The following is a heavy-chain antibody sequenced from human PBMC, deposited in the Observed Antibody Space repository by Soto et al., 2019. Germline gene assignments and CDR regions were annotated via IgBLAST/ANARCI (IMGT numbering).Heavy chain of an antibody. Sequence: QVQLVQSGAEVKGPGASVKIPCKASGYTFTNFFIHWVRQAPGQGLEWMGIINPGGGSTDYAQKFKGRVTLTRDASTNTVHMELSSLRSEDTAVYYCARDLGSLVAVAGTCYFDYWGQGTLVTVSS. CDR2: INPGGGST. CDR1: GYTFTNFF. D-gene: IGHD6-19*01. V-gene: IGHV1-46*01. J-gene: IGHJ4*02. CDR3: ARDLGSLVAVAGTCYFDY.